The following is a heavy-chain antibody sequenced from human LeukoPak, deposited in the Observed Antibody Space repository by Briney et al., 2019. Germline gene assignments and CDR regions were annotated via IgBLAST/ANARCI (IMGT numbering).Heavy chain of an antibody. D-gene: IGHD6-13*01. Sequence: SETLSLTCTVPGGSISSSSYYWGWIRQPPGKGLEWIGSIYYSGSTYYNPSLKSRGTISVDTSKNQFSLKLSSVTAADTAVYYCARQLGYSSSWFDYWGQGTLVTVSS. CDR3: ARQLGYSSSWFDY. CDR2: IYYSGST. J-gene: IGHJ4*02. V-gene: IGHV4-39*01. CDR1: GGSISSSSYY.